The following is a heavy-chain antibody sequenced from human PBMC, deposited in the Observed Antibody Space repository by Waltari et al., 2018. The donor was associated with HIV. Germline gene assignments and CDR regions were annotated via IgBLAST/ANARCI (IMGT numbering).Heavy chain of an antibody. CDR2: ISYDGINK. Sequence: QVQLVESGGGVVQPGRSLRLSCAASGFTFSRYDMHWVRQAPGKGLEWVAVISYDGINKYYADSVKGRFTISRDNSKNTLYLQMNSLRAEDTAVYYCARDQTMTRAFDIWGQGTMVTVSS. J-gene: IGHJ3*02. V-gene: IGHV3-30*01. CDR1: GFTFSRYD. D-gene: IGHD3-22*01. CDR3: ARDQTMTRAFDI.